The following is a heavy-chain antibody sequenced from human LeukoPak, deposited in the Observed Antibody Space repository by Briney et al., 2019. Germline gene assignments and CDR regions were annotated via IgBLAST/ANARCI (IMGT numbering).Heavy chain of an antibody. CDR1: GGSISSSSYY. V-gene: IGHV4-39*07. D-gene: IGHD5-12*01. CDR3: AREAGQGYSGYGVPLFDY. CDR2: IYYSGST. Sequence: RTSETLSLTCTVSGGSISSSSYYWGWIRQPPGKGLEWTGSIYYSGSTYYNPSLKSRVTISVDTSKNQFSLKLSSVTAADTAVYYCAREAGQGYSGYGVPLFDYWGQGTLVTVSS. J-gene: IGHJ4*02.